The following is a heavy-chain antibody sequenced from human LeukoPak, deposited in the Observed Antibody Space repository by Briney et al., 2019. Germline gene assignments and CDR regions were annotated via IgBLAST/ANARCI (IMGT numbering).Heavy chain of an antibody. CDR3: ARVRIAGGGFDP. CDR1: GFTFSSYS. CDR2: ISSSSSTI. Sequence: GGSLRLSCAASGFTFSSYSMNWVRQAPGQGLEWVSYISSSSSTIYYADSVKGRFTISRDNAKNSLYLQMKSLRAEDTAVYYCARVRIAGGGFDPWGQGTLVTVSS. J-gene: IGHJ5*02. D-gene: IGHD6-13*01. V-gene: IGHV3-48*01.